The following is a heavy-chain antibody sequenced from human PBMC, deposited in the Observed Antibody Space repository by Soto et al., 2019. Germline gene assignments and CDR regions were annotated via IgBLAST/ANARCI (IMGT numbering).Heavy chain of an antibody. CDR1: GFTFSSYA. V-gene: IGHV3-30-3*01. D-gene: IGHD3-10*01. CDR3: ATGWFGELSLDY. CDR2: ISYDGSNK. J-gene: IGHJ4*02. Sequence: GGSLRLSCAASGFTFSSYAMHWVRQAPGKGLEWVAVISYDGSNKYYADSVKGRFTISRDNSKNTLYLQMNSLRAEDTAVYYCATGWFGELSLDYWGQGTLVTVSS.